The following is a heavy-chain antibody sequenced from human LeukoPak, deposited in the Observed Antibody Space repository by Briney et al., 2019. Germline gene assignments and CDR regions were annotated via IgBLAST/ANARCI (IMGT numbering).Heavy chain of an antibody. CDR2: IYHSGST. V-gene: IGHV4-38-2*02. J-gene: IGHJ4*02. CDR1: GYSISSGYF. D-gene: IGHD3-10*01. Sequence: PSETLSLTCTVSGYSISSGYFWGWIRQPPGKGLECIGTIYHSGSTYYNPSLKSRVTISVDTSKNQFSLKLNSVTAADTAVYYCARVPGWFGELLYFDYWGQGTLVNVSS. CDR3: ARVPGWFGELLYFDY.